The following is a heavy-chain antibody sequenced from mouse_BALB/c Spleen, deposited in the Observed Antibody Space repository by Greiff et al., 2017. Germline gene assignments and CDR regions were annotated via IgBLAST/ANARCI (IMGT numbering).Heavy chain of an antibody. CDR1: GYSITSDYA. CDR3: ARAHIRQLGLRGAMDY. V-gene: IGHV3-2*02. D-gene: IGHD3-2*01. J-gene: IGHJ4*01. Sequence: DVKLQESGPGLVKPSQSLSLTCTVTGYSITSDYAWNWIRQFPGNKLEWMGYISYSGSTSYNPSLKSRISITRDTSKNQFLLQLNSVTTEDTATYYCARAHIRQLGLRGAMDYWGQGTSVTVSS. CDR2: ISYSGST.